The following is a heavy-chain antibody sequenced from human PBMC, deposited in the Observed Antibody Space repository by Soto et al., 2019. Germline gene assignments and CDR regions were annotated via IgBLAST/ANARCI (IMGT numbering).Heavy chain of an antibody. Sequence: QVQVVQSGAEVKKPGASVRVSCKASGDTFTTYYFHWVRQAPGQGPEWMGIINPSGGSRSYAQKFQGRVTMARDTSTSTVYMELSSLRSEDTAVYYCAAVWGGAVAGTPPDNWGQGTLVIVSS. CDR3: AAVWGGAVAGTPPDN. CDR2: INPSGGSR. J-gene: IGHJ4*02. CDR1: GDTFTTYY. D-gene: IGHD6-19*01. V-gene: IGHV1-46*01.